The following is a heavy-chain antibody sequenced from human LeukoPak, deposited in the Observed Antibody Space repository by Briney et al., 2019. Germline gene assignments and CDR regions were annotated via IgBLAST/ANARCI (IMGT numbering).Heavy chain of an antibody. D-gene: IGHD1-26*01. CDR3: ARGPGNWKSGSYYMDY. Sequence: RTGGSLRLSCAASGFTLNSYAMSWVRQTPGKGLEWVSAISSSGAATYYAASVKGRFTISRDNSKNTEYLQMNSLRAEDTAVYYCARGPGNWKSGSYYMDYWGQGSLVTVSS. V-gene: IGHV3-23*01. J-gene: IGHJ4*02. CDR2: ISSSGAAT. CDR1: GFTLNSYA.